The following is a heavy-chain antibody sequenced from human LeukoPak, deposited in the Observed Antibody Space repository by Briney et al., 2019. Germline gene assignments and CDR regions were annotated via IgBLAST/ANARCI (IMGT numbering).Heavy chain of an antibody. CDR3: ARGGIQLWTTRFFDY. Sequence: SETLSLTCTVSGGSISNYHWSWIRQPAGKGLEWIGQIHTSGSTNYNPPFKSRVTISVDTSKNQFSLKLSSVTAADTAVYYCARGGIQLWTTRFFDYWGQGTLVTVSS. CDR1: GGSISNYH. D-gene: IGHD5-18*01. J-gene: IGHJ4*02. V-gene: IGHV4-4*07. CDR2: IHTSGST.